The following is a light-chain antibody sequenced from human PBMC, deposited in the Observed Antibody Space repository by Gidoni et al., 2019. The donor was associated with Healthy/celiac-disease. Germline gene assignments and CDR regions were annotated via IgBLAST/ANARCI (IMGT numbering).Light chain of an antibody. Sequence: SSQLTQPPSVSVSPGQTASITCSGGKLGDKYGCWYQQKPGQSPVLGIYQDSKRPSGIPERFSGSNSGNTATLTISGTQAMEEADYYCQAWDSSTEVFGGGTKLTVL. J-gene: IGLJ2*01. CDR2: QDS. CDR1: KLGDKY. CDR3: QAWDSSTEV. V-gene: IGLV3-1*01.